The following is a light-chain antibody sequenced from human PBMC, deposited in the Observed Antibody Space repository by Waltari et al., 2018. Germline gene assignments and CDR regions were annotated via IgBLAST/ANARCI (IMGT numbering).Light chain of an antibody. CDR2: AAS. J-gene: IGKJ2*01. CDR3: QQSYNIPFT. V-gene: IGKV1-39*01. CDR1: QSISGY. Sequence: DIQLTQSPSSLSASVGASVTITCRASQSISGYLNLYKEKPGKDPTLLVYAASSLQSGVPSRFSGSRSGTDFTLTISSLQSEDFAAYYCQQSYNIPFTFGQGTKLEIK.